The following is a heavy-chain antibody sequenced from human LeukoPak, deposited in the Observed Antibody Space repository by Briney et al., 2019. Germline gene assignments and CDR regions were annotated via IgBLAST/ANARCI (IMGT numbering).Heavy chain of an antibody. J-gene: IGHJ4*02. V-gene: IGHV3-7*03. CDR1: GFTFSSYW. CDR2: IKQDGSEK. D-gene: IGHD2-2*01. Sequence: GGSLRLSCAASGFTFSSYWMSWVRQAPGKGLEWVANIKQDGSEKYYVDSVKGRFTISRDNAKNSLYLQMNSLRAEDTAFYHCARVHRYASSWDSLDYWGQGTLVTVSS. CDR3: ARVHRYASSWDSLDY.